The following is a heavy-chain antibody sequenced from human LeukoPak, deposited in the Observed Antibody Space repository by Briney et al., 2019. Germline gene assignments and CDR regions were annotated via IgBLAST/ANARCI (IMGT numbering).Heavy chain of an antibody. V-gene: IGHV3-23*01. CDR3: AKDFYGSGWHLYNWFDP. J-gene: IGHJ5*02. CDR2: ISGSGGST. CDR1: GFTFSSYA. D-gene: IGHD6-19*01. Sequence: GGSLRLSCAASGFTFSSYAMSWVRQAPGKGLEWVSAISGSGGSTYYADSVKGRFTISRDNSKNTLCLQMNSLRAEDTAVYYCAKDFYGSGWHLYNWFDPWGQGTLVTVSS.